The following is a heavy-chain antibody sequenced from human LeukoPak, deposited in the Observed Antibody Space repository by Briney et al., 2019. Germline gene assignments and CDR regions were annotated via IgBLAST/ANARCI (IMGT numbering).Heavy chain of an antibody. V-gene: IGHV4-34*01. CDR2: INHSGST. D-gene: IGHD3-22*01. Sequence: SETLSLTCAVYGGSFSGYYWSWIRQPPGKGLEWIGEINHSGSTNYNPSLKSRVTISVDTSKNQFSLNLSSVTAADTAVYYCVTYYFDSSGPKKNYWGQGTLVTVSS. CDR3: VTYYFDSSGPKKNY. J-gene: IGHJ4*02. CDR1: GGSFSGYY.